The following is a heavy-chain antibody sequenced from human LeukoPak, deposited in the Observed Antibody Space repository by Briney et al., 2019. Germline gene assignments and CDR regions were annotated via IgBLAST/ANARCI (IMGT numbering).Heavy chain of an antibody. V-gene: IGHV1-2*04. CDR1: GYTFTGYY. Sequence: GASVKVSCKASGYTFTGYYMHWVRQAPGQGLEWMGWINPNSGGTNYAQKFQGWVTMTRDTSISTAYMELSRLRSDDMAVYYCARGTFDIVATIDSPSGFDPWGQGTLVTVSS. D-gene: IGHD5-12*01. J-gene: IGHJ5*02. CDR3: ARGTFDIVATIDSPSGFDP. CDR2: INPNSGGT.